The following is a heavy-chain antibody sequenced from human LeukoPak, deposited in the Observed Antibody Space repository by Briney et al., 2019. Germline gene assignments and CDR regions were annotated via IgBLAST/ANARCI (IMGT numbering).Heavy chain of an antibody. D-gene: IGHD2-2*01. CDR1: GFTFSSYA. CDR3: ARDDIVVVPAAIPNGMDV. CDR2: ISYDGSNK. Sequence: GRSLRLSCAASGFTFSSYAMHWVRQAPGKGLEWVAVISYDGSNKYYADSVKGRFTISRDNSKNTLYLQMNSLRAEDTAVYYCARDDIVVVPAAIPNGMDVWGQGTTVTVSS. J-gene: IGHJ6*02. V-gene: IGHV3-30-3*01.